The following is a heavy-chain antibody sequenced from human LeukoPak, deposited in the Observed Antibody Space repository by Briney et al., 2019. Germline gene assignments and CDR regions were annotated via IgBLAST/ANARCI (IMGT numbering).Heavy chain of an antibody. CDR1: GFSFSDSW. CDR2: IHQEAGEK. V-gene: IGHV3-7*05. Sequence: GGSLRLSCAASGFSFSDSWMTWVRQTPGKGLQWVASIHQEAGEKQYLDSVRGRFTISRDNAKNSLYLQMNSLRVEDTAVYYCASSKDHYCHYWGQGTLVTVSS. J-gene: IGHJ4*02. CDR3: ASSKDHYCHY.